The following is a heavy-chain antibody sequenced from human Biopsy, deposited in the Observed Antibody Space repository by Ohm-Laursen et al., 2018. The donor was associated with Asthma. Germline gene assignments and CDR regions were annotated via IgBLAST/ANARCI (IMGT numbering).Heavy chain of an antibody. CDR3: AKDWSWNYVYAFDI. CDR1: GFTFSSYA. V-gene: IGHV3-23*01. Sequence: GSLRLSCTAPGFTFSSYAMSWVRQAPGKGLEWVSLITGSGGSTYYADSVKGRFTISRDNSKNTLYLQMNSLRAEDTAVYYCAKDWSWNYVYAFDIWGQGTMVTVSS. D-gene: IGHD1-7*01. CDR2: ITGSGGST. J-gene: IGHJ3*02.